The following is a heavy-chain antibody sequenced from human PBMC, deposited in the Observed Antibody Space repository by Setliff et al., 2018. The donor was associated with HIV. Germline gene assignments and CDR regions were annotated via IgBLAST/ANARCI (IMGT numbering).Heavy chain of an antibody. CDR1: GFTFTSHS. CDR2: ISGSGTYT. Sequence: GSLRLSCVTSGFTFTSHSMNWVRLRPGKGLEWVASISGSGTYTHYADSVRGRFTVSRDKSKNTLYLQMNSLRAEDTAVYYCAKGPEQVIRYYYYFMDVWGKGTTVTVSS. V-gene: IGHV3-21*01. D-gene: IGHD2-21*01. J-gene: IGHJ6*03. CDR3: AKGPEQVIRYYYYFMDV.